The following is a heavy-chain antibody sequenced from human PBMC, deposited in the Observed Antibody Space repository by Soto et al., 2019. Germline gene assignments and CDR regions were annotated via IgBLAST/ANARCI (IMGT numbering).Heavy chain of an antibody. CDR3: ARWEVVTGLDY. J-gene: IGHJ4*02. Sequence: QPGGSLRLSCAASGFTFSSSEMSWVRQAPGKGLEWISHISSSGSTTYYADSVKGRFTISRDNANHSLYLQMTSLRLADTAVYYCARWEVVTGLDYWGQGTLVTV. V-gene: IGHV3-48*03. D-gene: IGHD3-22*01. CDR2: ISSSGSTT. CDR1: GFTFSSSE.